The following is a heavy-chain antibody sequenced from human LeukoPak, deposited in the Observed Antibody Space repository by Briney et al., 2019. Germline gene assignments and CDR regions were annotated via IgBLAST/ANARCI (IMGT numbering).Heavy chain of an antibody. V-gene: IGHV3-23*01. CDR1: GFTISNYA. J-gene: IGHJ4*02. Sequence: GGSLRLSCAASGFTISNYAMNWVRQAPGKGLEWVSLISGSGATTNYADSVKGQFTISRDNSKNTLYLQMNSLRAEDTAVYYCARTSLRFLEWPYYFDYWGQGTLVTVSS. CDR3: ARTSLRFLEWPYYFDY. D-gene: IGHD3-3*01. CDR2: ISGSGATT.